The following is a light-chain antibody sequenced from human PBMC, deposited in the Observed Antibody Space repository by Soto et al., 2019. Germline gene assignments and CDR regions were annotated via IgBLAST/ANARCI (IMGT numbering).Light chain of an antibody. CDR3: QQYNNWWT. CDR2: GAS. J-gene: IGKJ1*01. CDR1: QSVSIN. Sequence: EIVMTQSPATLSVSPVERATLSFRSSQSVSINLAWYQQKPGQAPRLLIYGASTRATGIPARFSGSGSGTEFTLSISSLQSEDFAVYYCQQYNNWWTFGQGTKVDIK. V-gene: IGKV3-15*01.